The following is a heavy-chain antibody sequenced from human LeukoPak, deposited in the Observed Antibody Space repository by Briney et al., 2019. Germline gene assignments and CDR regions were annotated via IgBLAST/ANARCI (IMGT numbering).Heavy chain of an antibody. CDR1: GGTFSSYA. V-gene: IGHV1-69*06. D-gene: IGHD2-15*01. CDR3: ARAYCSGGSCYPFYYGMDV. CDR2: IIPIFGTA. J-gene: IGHJ6*04. Sequence: GASVKVSCKASGGTFSSYAISWVRQAPGQGLEWMGRIIPIFGTANYAQKFQGRVTITADKSTSTAYMELSSLRSEDTAVYYCARAYCSGGSCYPFYYGMDVWGKGTTVTDSS.